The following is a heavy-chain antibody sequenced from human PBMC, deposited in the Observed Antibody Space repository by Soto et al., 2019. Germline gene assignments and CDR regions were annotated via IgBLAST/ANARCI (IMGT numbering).Heavy chain of an antibody. J-gene: IGHJ5*02. D-gene: IGHD4-17*01. CDR3: ARGFLDYGGNVDWFDP. CDR1: GFTFSSYG. Sequence: GGSLRLSCAASGFTFSSYGMHWVRQAPGKGLEWVAVIWYDGSNKYYADSVKGRFTISRDNSKNTLYLQMNSLRAEDTAVYCCARGFLDYGGNVDWFDPWGQGTLVTVSS. CDR2: IWYDGSNK. V-gene: IGHV3-33*01.